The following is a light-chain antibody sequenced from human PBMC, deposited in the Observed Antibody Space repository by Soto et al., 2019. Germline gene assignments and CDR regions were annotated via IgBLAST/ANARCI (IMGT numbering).Light chain of an antibody. CDR1: QSLASD. J-gene: IGKJ1*01. CDR2: GAS. CDR3: QQYYNWPRT. V-gene: IGKV3-15*01. Sequence: EIVMTQSPGTLSLSPGATATLSCRASQSLASDLAWYQQKPGQAPRLLIFGASARPTGIPARISGSGAGTEFTLTISSLRSEDFAVYFCQQYYNWPRTFGQGTKVEI.